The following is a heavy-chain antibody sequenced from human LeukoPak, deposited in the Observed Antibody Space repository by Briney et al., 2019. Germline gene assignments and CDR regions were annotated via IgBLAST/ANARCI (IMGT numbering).Heavy chain of an antibody. V-gene: IGHV3-48*01. CDR2: ISSSSSTI. CDR1: GFTFSSYS. CDR3: ARLYTHYDSSGYYYEDY. J-gene: IGHJ4*02. Sequence: GGSLRLSCAASGFTFSSYSMNWVRQAPGKGLEWVSYISSSSSTIYYADSVKGRFTISRDNAKNSLYLQMNSLRAEDTAVYYCARLYTHYDSSGYYYEDYWGQGTLVTVSS. D-gene: IGHD3-22*01.